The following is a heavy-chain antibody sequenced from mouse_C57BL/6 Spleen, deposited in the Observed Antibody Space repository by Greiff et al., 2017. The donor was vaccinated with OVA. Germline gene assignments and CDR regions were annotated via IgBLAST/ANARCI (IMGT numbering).Heavy chain of an antibody. Sequence: EVQLQESGPGLVKPSQSLSLTCSVTGYSITSGYYWNWIRQFPGNKLEWMGYISYDGSNNYNPSLKNLISITRDTSKNQLFLKLNSVTTEDTATYYCARNYGNYGYYAMDYWGQGTSVTVSS. CDR1: GYSITSGYY. V-gene: IGHV3-6*01. CDR2: ISYDGSN. CDR3: ARNYGNYGYYAMDY. D-gene: IGHD2-1*01. J-gene: IGHJ4*01.